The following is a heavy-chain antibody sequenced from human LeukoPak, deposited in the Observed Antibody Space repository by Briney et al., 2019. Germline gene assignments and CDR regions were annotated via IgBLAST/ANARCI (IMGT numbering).Heavy chain of an antibody. CDR3: ARDCRWPNDAFDL. J-gene: IGHJ3*01. D-gene: IGHD3-16*02. V-gene: IGHV3-23*01. CDR2: IGPSARGSST. Sequence: GGSLRLSCAASGFSLTTYGMSWVRQAPGKGLEWVSAIGPSARGSSTWYVDSVEGRFTISRDSSKNTLYLQMNSLRAEDTALYFCARDCRWPNDAFDLWGQGTMVTVSS. CDR1: GFSLTTYG.